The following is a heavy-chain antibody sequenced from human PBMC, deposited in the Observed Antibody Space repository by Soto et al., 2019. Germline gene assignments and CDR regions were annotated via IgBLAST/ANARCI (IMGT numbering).Heavy chain of an antibody. V-gene: IGHV1-69*13. Sequence: GASVKVSCKASGGTFSSYAISWVRQAPGQGLEWVGGIIPIFGTANYAQKFQGRVTITADESTSTAYMELSSLRSEDTAVYYCARGTTAYSGSYFAWGQGTLVTVSS. J-gene: IGHJ5*02. CDR1: GGTFSSYA. CDR3: ARGTTAYSGSYFA. D-gene: IGHD1-26*01. CDR2: IIPIFGTA.